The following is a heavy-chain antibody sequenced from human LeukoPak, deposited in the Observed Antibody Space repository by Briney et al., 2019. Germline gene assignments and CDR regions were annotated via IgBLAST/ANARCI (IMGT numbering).Heavy chain of an antibody. J-gene: IGHJ5*02. CDR1: GGSINRGSYY. V-gene: IGHV4-31*03. Sequence: SETLSLTCTVSGGSINRGSYYWSWIRQHPGKGLEWIGYIYYSGSTYYNPSLKSRVTISVDTSKNQFSLKLSSVTAADTAVYYCARAYGGNSNCLDPWGQGTLVTVSS. D-gene: IGHD4-23*01. CDR3: ARAYGGNSNCLDP. CDR2: IYYSGST.